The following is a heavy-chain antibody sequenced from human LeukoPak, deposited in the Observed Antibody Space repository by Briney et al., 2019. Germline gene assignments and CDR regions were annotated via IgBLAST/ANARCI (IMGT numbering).Heavy chain of an antibody. J-gene: IGHJ3*02. D-gene: IGHD3-3*01. CDR3: AKVPVFSLTISEVVTDDAFDI. V-gene: IGHV3-23*01. CDR1: GFTFSSYA. CDR2: ISGSGGST. Sequence: PGGSLRLSCAASGFTFSSYAMGWVRQAPGKGLEWVSAISGSGGSTYYVDSVKGRFTISRDNSKNTLYLQMNSLRAEDTAVYYCAKVPVFSLTISEVVTDDAFDIWGQGTIVTVSS.